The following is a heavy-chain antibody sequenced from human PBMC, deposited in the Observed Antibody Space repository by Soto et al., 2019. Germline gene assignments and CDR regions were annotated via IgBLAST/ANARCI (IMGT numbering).Heavy chain of an antibody. V-gene: IGHV4-39*01. Sequence: LSLTCTVSGGSISSSSYYWGWIRQPPGKGLEWIGSIYYSGSTYYNPSLKSRVTISVDTSKNQFSLKLSSVTAADTAVYYCARPYYGSGSSDYWGQGTLVTVS. CDR2: IYYSGST. CDR3: ARPYYGSGSSDY. J-gene: IGHJ4*02. CDR1: GGSISSSSYY. D-gene: IGHD3-10*01.